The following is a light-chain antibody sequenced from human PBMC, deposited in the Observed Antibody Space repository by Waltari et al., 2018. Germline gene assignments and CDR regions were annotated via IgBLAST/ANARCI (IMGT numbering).Light chain of an antibody. CDR2: RKN. J-gene: IGLJ3*02. CDR1: SSHIGSYS. CDR3: ASWDDSLSGWV. Sequence: QSVLTQPPSASGTPGQRVTISCSGSSSHIGSYSVYWYQQPPGTAPKLLIYRKNQRPSGVPDRFSGSKSGTSASLAISGLQSDDDADYYCASWDDSLSGWVFGGGTKLTVL. V-gene: IGLV1-47*01.